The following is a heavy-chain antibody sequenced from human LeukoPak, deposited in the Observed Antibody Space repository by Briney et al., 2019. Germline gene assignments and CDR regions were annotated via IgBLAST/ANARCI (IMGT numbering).Heavy chain of an antibody. J-gene: IGHJ4*02. CDR3: ARDRKGWIQIDS. CDR1: GGSVSSGSYY. CDR2: IYYSGST. D-gene: IGHD5-18*01. Sequence: SETLSLTCTVSGGSVSSGSYYWSWIRQPPGKGLEWIGYIYYSGSTNYNPSLKSRVTISVDTSKNQLSLNLTSVTAADTAVFYCARDRKGWIQIDSWGQGTLVTVSS. V-gene: IGHV4-61*01.